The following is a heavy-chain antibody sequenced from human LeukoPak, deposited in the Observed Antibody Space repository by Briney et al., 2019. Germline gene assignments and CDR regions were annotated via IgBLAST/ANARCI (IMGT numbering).Heavy chain of an antibody. J-gene: IGHJ4*02. CDR3: AKDRIAAADYFDY. Sequence: GGSVRVSRVASGCTFSSYAMSWLGPAPARGVDGVAARSGSCCNTYYADSVKGRFTISRDNSENTMYLQMNSLRAEDTAVYYCAKDRIAAADYFDYWGQGTLVTVSS. CDR1: GCTFSSYA. D-gene: IGHD6-13*01. V-gene: IGHV3-23*01. CDR2: RSGSCCNT.